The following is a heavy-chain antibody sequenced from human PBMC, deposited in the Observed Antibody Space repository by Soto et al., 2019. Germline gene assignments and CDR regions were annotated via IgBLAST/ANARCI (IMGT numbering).Heavy chain of an antibody. CDR1: GFTFSNAW. CDR2: IKSKTDGGTT. J-gene: IGHJ6*03. CDR3: TTDLWAAAAPGETYYYYMDV. V-gene: IGHV3-15*01. Sequence: GGSLRLSCAASGFTFSNAWMSWVRQAPGKGLEWVGRIKSKTDGGTTDYAAPVKGRFTISRDDSKNTLYLQMNSLKTEDTAVYYCTTDLWAAAAPGETYYYYMDVWGKGTTVTVSS. D-gene: IGHD6-13*01.